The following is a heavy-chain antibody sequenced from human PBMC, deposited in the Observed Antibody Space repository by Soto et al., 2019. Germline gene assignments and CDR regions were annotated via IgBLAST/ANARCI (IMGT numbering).Heavy chain of an antibody. J-gene: IGHJ5*02. CDR3: ASGMVRGVYNWFDP. CDR1: GYTFTSYA. CDR2: INAGNGNT. Sequence: GASVKVSCKGSGYTFTSYAMHWVRQAPGQRLEWMGWINAGNGNTKYSQKFQGRVTITRDTSASTAYMELSSLRSEDTAVYYCASGMVRGVYNWFDPWGQGTLVTVSS. V-gene: IGHV1-3*01. D-gene: IGHD3-10*01.